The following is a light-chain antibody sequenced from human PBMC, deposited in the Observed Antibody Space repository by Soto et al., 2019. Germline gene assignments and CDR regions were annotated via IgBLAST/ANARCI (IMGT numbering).Light chain of an antibody. CDR2: DVS. J-gene: IGLJ3*02. CDR1: SSDVCGYNY. CDR3: SSYTNSNTWV. V-gene: IGLV2-14*03. Sequence: QSALTQPASVSGSPGQSITISCTGTSSDVCGYNYVSWYQHHPGKAPKLLIYDVSNRPSGVSNRFSGSKSGNTASLTISGLQAEDEADYCCSSYTNSNTWVFGGGTKLTVL.